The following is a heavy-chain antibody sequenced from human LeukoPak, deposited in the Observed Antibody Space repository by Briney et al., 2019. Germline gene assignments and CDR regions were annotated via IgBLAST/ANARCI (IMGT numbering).Heavy chain of an antibody. CDR2: INHSGST. Sequence: SETLSLTCAVYGGSFSGYYWSWIRQPPGKGLEWIGEINHSGSTNYNPSLKSRVTISVDTSKNQLSLKLSSVTAADTAVYYCARSHTMVRGVTHPWGQGTLVTVSS. CDR3: ARSHTMVRGVTHP. CDR1: GGSFSGYY. V-gene: IGHV4-34*01. D-gene: IGHD3-10*01. J-gene: IGHJ5*02.